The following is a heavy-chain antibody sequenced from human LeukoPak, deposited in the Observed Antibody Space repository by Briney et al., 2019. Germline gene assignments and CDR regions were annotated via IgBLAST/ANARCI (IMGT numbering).Heavy chain of an antibody. CDR3: AKVTVRWSRD. V-gene: IGHV3-33*06. CDR1: GFTFSSYG. CDR2: IWYDGSNK. J-gene: IGHJ4*02. Sequence: GGSLRLSCAASGFTFSSYGMHWVRQAPGKGLEWVAVIWYDGSNKYYADSVKGRFTISRDNAKNSLYLEMDSLRAEDTAVYYCAKVTVRWSRDWGQGTLVTVSS. D-gene: IGHD1-20*01.